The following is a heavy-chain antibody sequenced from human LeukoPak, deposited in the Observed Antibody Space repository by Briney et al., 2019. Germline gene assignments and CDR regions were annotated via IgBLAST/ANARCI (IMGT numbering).Heavy chain of an antibody. Sequence: PGGSLRLSCAASGFTFSTYVVNWVRQAPGKGLEWVSTISGSGGSTYYADSVKGRFTISRDNSKNTLYLEMSSLRTEDTAVYYCAKDRGRYYDSSGYYWGYYFDSWGQGILVTAST. CDR3: AKDRGRYYDSSGYYWGYYFDS. J-gene: IGHJ4*02. D-gene: IGHD3-22*01. CDR1: GFTFSTYV. CDR2: ISGSGGST. V-gene: IGHV3-23*01.